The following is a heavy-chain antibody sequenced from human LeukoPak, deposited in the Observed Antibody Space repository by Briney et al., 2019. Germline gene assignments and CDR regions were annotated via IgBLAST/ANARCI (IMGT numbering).Heavy chain of an antibody. CDR2: ISYDGNNK. J-gene: IGHJ4*02. V-gene: IGHV3-30-3*02. CDR3: AKSRAGGYLRAFDF. D-gene: IGHD5-18*01. CDR1: EFTFRSYA. Sequence: GGSPRLSCVASEFTFRSYAVHWVRRAPGKGLEWVTLISYDGNNKYYADSVKGRFTISRDNSKNTLFLQMNSLTTDDTAVYYCAKSRAGGYLRAFDFWGQGTLVTVSS.